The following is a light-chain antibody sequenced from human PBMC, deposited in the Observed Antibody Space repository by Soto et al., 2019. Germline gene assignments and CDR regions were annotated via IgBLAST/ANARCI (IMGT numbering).Light chain of an antibody. Sequence: DIVLTQSPASLSLSPGDRATLSCRASQNVSNYLAWYQQKPGQAPRLLIYGASSRATGIPDRFSGSGPGTDFTLTISSLEPEDFAVYFCHQRNKFGQGTRLEIK. V-gene: IGKV3D-11*02. CDR3: HQRNK. J-gene: IGKJ5*01. CDR2: GAS. CDR1: QNVSNY.